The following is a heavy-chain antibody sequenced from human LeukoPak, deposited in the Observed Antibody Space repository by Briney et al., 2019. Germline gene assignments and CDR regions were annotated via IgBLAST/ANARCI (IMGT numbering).Heavy chain of an antibody. CDR3: ARGGKWLVPDY. J-gene: IGHJ4*02. Sequence: GASVKVSCKASGYTFTGYYMHWVRQAPGQGLEWMGWINPNSGGTNYAQKFRGRVTMTRDTSISTAYMELSSLRSEDTAVYFCARGGKWLVPDYWGQGSLVTVSS. CDR2: INPNSGGT. D-gene: IGHD6-19*01. CDR1: GYTFTGYY. V-gene: IGHV1-2*02.